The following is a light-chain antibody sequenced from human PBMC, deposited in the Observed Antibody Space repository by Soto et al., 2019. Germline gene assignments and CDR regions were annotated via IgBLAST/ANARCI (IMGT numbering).Light chain of an antibody. CDR1: QSVSSN. Sequence: EIVMTQSPATLSVSPGGRATLSCRASQSVSSNLAWYQQKPGQAPRLLIYGASTRATGIPARFSGSGSGTEFTLTITSLQSEDFAVYYCQQYDNCPPETFGQGTKVDTK. CDR3: QQYDNCPPET. J-gene: IGKJ1*01. V-gene: IGKV3-15*01. CDR2: GAS.